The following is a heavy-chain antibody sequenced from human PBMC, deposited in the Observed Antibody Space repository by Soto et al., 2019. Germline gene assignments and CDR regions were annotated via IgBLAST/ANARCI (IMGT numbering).Heavy chain of an antibody. J-gene: IGHJ4*02. V-gene: IGHV4-34*01. Sequence: QVQLQQWGAGLLKPSETLSLTCAVCGGSFSGYYWTWIRQPPGTGLEWIGEINHSGSTNYNPSLKSRVTISVYTSKNQFSMKLTSVTAADTAVYYCARDKITGLFDYWGQGTLVTVSS. D-gene: IGHD2-8*02. CDR3: ARDKITGLFDY. CDR1: GGSFSGYY. CDR2: INHSGST.